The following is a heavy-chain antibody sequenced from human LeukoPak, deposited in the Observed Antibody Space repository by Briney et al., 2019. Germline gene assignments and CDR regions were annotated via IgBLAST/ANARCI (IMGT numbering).Heavy chain of an antibody. V-gene: IGHV7-4-1*02. J-gene: IGHJ4*02. D-gene: IGHD3-16*02. CDR1: GYTFTNYA. CDR3: ARAYQRLGQLSLPDY. CDR2: IHPSTGNP. Sequence: ASVKVSCKASGYTFTNYAMNWVRQAPGQGLEWMGWIHPSTGNPTYAQAFTGRFVFSLDTSVSTTYLQISSLKTEDTAVYYCARAYQRLGQLSLPDYWGQGTLVAVSS.